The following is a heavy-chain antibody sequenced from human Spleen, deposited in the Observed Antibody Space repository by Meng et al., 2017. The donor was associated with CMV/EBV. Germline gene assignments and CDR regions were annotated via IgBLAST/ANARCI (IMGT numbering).Heavy chain of an antibody. Sequence: GSLRLSCAASGFTFSSYGMHWVRQAPGRGLEWVAVISYDGSIEYYADSVTGRFAVSRDNSKNTLYLQMNSLRAEDTTVYYCARALDYFDSSGSFDFWGQGTLVTVSS. D-gene: IGHD3-22*01. V-gene: IGHV3-30*19. CDR3: ARALDYFDSSGSFDF. CDR1: GFTFSSYG. J-gene: IGHJ4*02. CDR2: ISYDGSIE.